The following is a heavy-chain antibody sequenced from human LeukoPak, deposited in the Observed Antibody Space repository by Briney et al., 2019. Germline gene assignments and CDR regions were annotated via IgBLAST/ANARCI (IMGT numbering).Heavy chain of an antibody. J-gene: IGHJ4*02. CDR3: ATSEALYGELDY. Sequence: ASVKVSCKASGYTFTGYYMHWVRQAPGQGLEWMGWINPNSGGTNYAQKFQGRVTMTRDTSISTAYMELSRLRSDDTAVYYCATSEALYGELDYWGRGTLVTVSS. CDR2: INPNSGGT. V-gene: IGHV1-2*02. CDR1: GYTFTGYY. D-gene: IGHD4-17*01.